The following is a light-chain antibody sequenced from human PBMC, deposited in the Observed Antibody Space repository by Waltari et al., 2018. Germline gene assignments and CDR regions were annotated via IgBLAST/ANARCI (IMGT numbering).Light chain of an antibody. J-gene: IGKJ4*01. CDR1: QDFYNY. CDR3: QQSSERPLT. Sequence: DIVLTQSPATLSLSPGERATLPCRASQDFYNYLGWYQQKVGQAPRPLIYHASTRATGIPARFSGSGSAGDFSLTIGSLEPEDFAVYYCQQSSERPLTFGGGTKVEIK. V-gene: IGKV3-11*02. CDR2: HAS.